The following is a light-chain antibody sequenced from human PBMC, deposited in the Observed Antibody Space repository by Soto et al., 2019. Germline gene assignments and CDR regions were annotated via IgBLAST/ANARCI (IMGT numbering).Light chain of an antibody. J-gene: IGLJ2*01. Sequence: QSALTQPASVSGSPGQSITISCTGTSSDVGNSDYVSWYQHHPGKAPKLMISGVTNRPSGVSNRFSGSKSGNTASLTISGLQAEDEADYYCRSSATGTTSHVGFGGGTQLT. V-gene: IGLV2-14*03. CDR1: SSDVGNSDY. CDR2: GVT. CDR3: RSSATGTTSHVG.